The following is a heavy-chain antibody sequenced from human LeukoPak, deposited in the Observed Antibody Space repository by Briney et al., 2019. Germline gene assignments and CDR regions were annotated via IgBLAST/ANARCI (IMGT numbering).Heavy chain of an antibody. V-gene: IGHV3-11*06. J-gene: IGHJ5*02. CDR2: ISASSGYT. CDR3: ARDWSPNWFDP. Sequence: GASLRLAFVASGFIFSDYYISWIRQPPGKGLEWISYISASSGYTKYADSVKGRFTISRDNAKNSLYLEMNSLRAEDTAVYYCARDWSPNWFDPWGQGTLVTVSS. CDR1: GFIFSDYY.